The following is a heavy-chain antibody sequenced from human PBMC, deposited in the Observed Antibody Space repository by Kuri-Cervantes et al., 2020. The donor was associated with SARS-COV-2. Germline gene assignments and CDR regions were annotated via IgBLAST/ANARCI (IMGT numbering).Heavy chain of an antibody. V-gene: IGHV3-21*01. Sequence: GGSLRLSCGASGFTFKTYTMNWVRQAPGKALQWISSISGSGSYIYYADSLRGRFTISRDNAKNSLYLQMNSLRAEDTAVYYCATGSTSGWYRRDFDFWGLGTLVTVSS. J-gene: IGHJ4*02. CDR3: ATGSTSGWYRRDFDF. CDR2: ISGSGSYI. D-gene: IGHD6-19*01. CDR1: GFTFKTYT.